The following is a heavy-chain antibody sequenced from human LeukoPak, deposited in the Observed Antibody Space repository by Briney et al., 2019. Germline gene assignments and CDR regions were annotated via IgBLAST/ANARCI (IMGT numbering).Heavy chain of an antibody. Sequence: GGSLRLSCAASGFTFSSTAMNWVRQAPGKGLEWVSVVAGSGSYIHYADSVKGRFTISRDNSKNTLYLQMNSLRAEDTAVYYCVKEAGGFDHWGQGTPVTVSS. CDR3: VKEAGGFDH. D-gene: IGHD1-14*01. CDR2: VAGSGSYI. V-gene: IGHV3-23*01. J-gene: IGHJ4*02. CDR1: GFTFSSTA.